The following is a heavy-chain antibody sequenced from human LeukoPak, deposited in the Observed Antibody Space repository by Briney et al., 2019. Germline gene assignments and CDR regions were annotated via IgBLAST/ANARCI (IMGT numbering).Heavy chain of an antibody. V-gene: IGHV1-69*02. CDR2: IIPILGIA. J-gene: IGHJ2*01. CDR1: GYTFTGYY. Sequence: PGASVKVSCKASGYTFTGYYIFWVRQAPGQGLEWMGRIIPILGIANYAQKFQGRVTITADKSTSTAYMELSSLRSEDTAVYYCARCYDSSGSYWYFDLWGRGTLVTVS. CDR3: ARCYDSSGSYWYFDL. D-gene: IGHD3-22*01.